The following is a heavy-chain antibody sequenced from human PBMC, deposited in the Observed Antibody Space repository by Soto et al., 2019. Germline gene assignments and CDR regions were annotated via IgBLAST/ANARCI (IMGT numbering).Heavy chain of an antibody. V-gene: IGHV3-74*01. D-gene: IGHD3-22*01. CDR1: GFTFSTYW. CDR3: AAGGSGYYAN. Sequence: EVQLVESGGDLVQPGGSLRLSCAASGFTFSTYWMHWVRQAPGNGLLWVSRIKTDGTYATYADSVKGRFTISRDNAKNTLYLQMNSLRVEDAAVYYCAAGGSGYYANWGQGTLVTVSS. CDR2: IKTDGTYA. J-gene: IGHJ4*02.